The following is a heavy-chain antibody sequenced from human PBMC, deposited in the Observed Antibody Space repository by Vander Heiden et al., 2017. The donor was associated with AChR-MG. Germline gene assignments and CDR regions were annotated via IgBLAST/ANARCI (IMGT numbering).Heavy chain of an antibody. J-gene: IGHJ4*02. CDR1: GGSFSGYY. CDR2: INHSGST. D-gene: IGHD6-19*01. V-gene: IGHV4-34*01. Sequence: QVQLQQWGAGLLKPSETLSLTCAVSGGSFSGYYWSWIRQPPGKGLEWIGEINHSGSTNYNPSLKSRVTISVDTSKNQFSLKLSSVTAADTAVYYCARSSGWYLYWGQGTLVTVSS. CDR3: ARSSGWYLY.